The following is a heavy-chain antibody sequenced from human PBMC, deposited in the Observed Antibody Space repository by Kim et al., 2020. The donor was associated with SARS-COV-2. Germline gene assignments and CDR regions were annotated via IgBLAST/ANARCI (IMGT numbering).Heavy chain of an antibody. CDR3: TREISDYGDYGGVDY. Sequence: GGSLRLSCTASGFTFGDYAMSWFRQAPGKGLEWVGFIRSKAYGGTTEYAASVKGGFTISRDDSKSIAYLQMNSLKTEDTAVYYCTREISDYGDYGGVDYWGQGTLVTVSS. V-gene: IGHV3-49*03. CDR1: GFTFGDYA. J-gene: IGHJ4*02. CDR2: IRSKAYGGTT. D-gene: IGHD4-17*01.